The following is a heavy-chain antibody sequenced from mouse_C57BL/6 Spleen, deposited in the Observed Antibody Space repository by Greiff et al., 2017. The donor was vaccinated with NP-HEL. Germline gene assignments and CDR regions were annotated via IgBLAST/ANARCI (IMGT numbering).Heavy chain of an antibody. J-gene: IGHJ2*01. V-gene: IGHV2-5*01. Sequence: VQGVESGPGLVQPSQSLSITCTVSGFSLTSYGVHWVRQSPGKGLEWLGVIWRGGSTDYNAAFMSRLSITKDNSKSQVFFKMNSLQADDTAIYYWAKNGDYYGSSPLDYWGQGTTLTVSS. CDR2: IWRGGST. D-gene: IGHD1-1*01. CDR3: AKNGDYYGSSPLDY. CDR1: GFSLTSYG.